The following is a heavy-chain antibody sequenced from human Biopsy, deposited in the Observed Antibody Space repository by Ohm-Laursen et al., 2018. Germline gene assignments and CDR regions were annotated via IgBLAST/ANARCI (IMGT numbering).Heavy chain of an antibody. CDR2: IGYDGTNE. Sequence: SLRLSFAAAVFTFGHYAMHWVRQAPGKGREWLSLIGYDGTNEDYTDYVTLRFTISIYNSKTTLYLQINTLTLEDTAFYYYTRGLSSGRYGYFDVWGRGTLVTVSS. J-gene: IGHJ2*01. CDR3: TRGLSSGRYGYFDV. CDR1: VFTFGHYA. V-gene: IGHV3-33*04. D-gene: IGHD6-19*01.